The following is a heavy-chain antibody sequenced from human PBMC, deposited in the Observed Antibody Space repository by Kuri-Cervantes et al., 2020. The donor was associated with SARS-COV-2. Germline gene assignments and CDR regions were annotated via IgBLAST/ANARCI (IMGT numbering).Heavy chain of an antibody. CDR2: IIPILGIA. CDR1: GYTFTSYA. V-gene: IGHV1-69*10. J-gene: IGHJ4*02. CDR3: ARTSGRMVRGLIIFSYPLDY. D-gene: IGHD3-10*01. Sequence: SVKVSCKASGYTFTSYAMHWVRQAPGQRLEWMGWIIPILGIANYAQKFQGRVTITADKSTSTAYMDLSGLRSEDTAVYYCARTSGRMVRGLIIFSYPLDYWGQGTLVTVSS.